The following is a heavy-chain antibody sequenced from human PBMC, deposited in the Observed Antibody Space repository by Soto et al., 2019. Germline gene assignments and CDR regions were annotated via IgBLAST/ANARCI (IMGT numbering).Heavy chain of an antibody. CDR1: GFTFRIYW. V-gene: IGHV3-74*01. Sequence: GGSLRLTCAASGFTFRIYWMEWVRQAPGKGLVWVSWINSDGSSTSYADSVKGRFTISRDNAKNTLYLQMNSLRAEDTAVYYCASGGSSLNFDSWGQGTLVTVSS. CDR3: ASGGSSLNFDS. D-gene: IGHD6-6*01. CDR2: INSDGSST. J-gene: IGHJ4*02.